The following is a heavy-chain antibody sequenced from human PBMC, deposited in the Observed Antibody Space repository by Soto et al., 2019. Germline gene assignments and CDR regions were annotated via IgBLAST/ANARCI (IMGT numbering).Heavy chain of an antibody. D-gene: IGHD3-10*01. J-gene: IGHJ6*02. CDR1: GGTFSSYT. Sequence: QVQLVQSGAEVKKPGSSVKVSCKASGGTFSSYTISWVRQAPGQGLEWMGRIIPILGIANYAQKFQGRVTITADKSTSTAYMELSSLRSEDTAVYYCAREVRYYGSGRAYYYYGMDVWGQGTTVTVSS. V-gene: IGHV1-69*08. CDR3: AREVRYYGSGRAYYYYGMDV. CDR2: IIPILGIA.